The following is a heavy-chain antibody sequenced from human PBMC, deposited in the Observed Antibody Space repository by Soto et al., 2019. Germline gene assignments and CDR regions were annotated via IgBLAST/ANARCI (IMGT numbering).Heavy chain of an antibody. CDR1: GGSISSYY. D-gene: IGHD3-10*01. CDR3: ARSLLSAPRNWFDP. J-gene: IGHJ5*02. V-gene: IGHV4-59*08. CDR2: IYYIVST. Sequence: SETLSLTCTVSGGSISSYYWIWIRQPPVNGLELIGYIYYIVSTNYDPSLKSRVTISLYRSKNELSLKLSSVTAADAAVYYCARSLLSAPRNWFDPWGQGNLVTSPQ.